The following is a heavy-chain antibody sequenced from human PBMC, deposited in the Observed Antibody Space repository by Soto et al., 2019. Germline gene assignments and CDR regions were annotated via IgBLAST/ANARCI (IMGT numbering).Heavy chain of an antibody. CDR3: VRDFEGRYCYGPFGN. CDR1: GFSFDSYW. Sequence: EVQLVESGGGLVQPGGSLRLSCAASGFSFDSYWMSWVRQAPGKRLEWVANIKQDGSEKYYVDSVKGRFTISRDNAKNSVFLQMSSLRDDDTAVYYCVRDFEGRYCYGPFGNWGQGTLVTVSS. CDR2: IKQDGSEK. J-gene: IGHJ4*02. V-gene: IGHV3-7*03. D-gene: IGHD3-16*02.